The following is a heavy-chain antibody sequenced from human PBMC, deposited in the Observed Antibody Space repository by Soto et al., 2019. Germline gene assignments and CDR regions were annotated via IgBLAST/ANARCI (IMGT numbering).Heavy chain of an antibody. CDR3: THSIRACTSPSCAYYFDY. D-gene: IGHD2-2*01. J-gene: IGHJ4*02. CDR1: GFSLSTSGVG. V-gene: IGHV2-5*02. Sequence: QITLKESGPTLVKSTQTLTLTCTFSGFSLSTSGVGVGWIRQPPGKALEWLALIYWDDDRRYSPSLKNRLTITTDTPTTQVVLTMTNMDPVDTATYYCTHSIRACTSPSCAYYFDYWGQGTLVTVSS. CDR2: IYWDDDR.